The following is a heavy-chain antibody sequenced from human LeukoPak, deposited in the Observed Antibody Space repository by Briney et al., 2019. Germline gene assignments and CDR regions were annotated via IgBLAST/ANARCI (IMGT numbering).Heavy chain of an antibody. D-gene: IGHD2-15*01. J-gene: IGHJ4*02. V-gene: IGHV6-1*01. CDR3: ARDGWPAFDY. CDR2: TFYRSKWYN. CDR1: GXSVSSNTAA. Sequence: SQTLSLTWVIAGXSVSSNTAAWNWIRQSPLRGLEWLGRTFYRSKWYNDYAGSVKSRITISPDTSKNHFSLHLDSVTPEDTAMYYCARDGWPAFDYWGQGSLVTVSS.